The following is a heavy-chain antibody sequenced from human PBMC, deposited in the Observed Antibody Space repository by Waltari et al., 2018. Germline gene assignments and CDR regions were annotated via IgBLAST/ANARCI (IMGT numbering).Heavy chain of an antibody. J-gene: IGHJ4*02. D-gene: IGHD3-16*01. CDR1: EFTVSSNY. CDR2: IYSGGST. CDR3: ARGLGGPPSVFDY. Sequence: EVQLVESGGGLIQPGGSLRLSCAASEFTVSSNYMSWVRQAPGKGLEWVSVIYSGGSTYYADSVKGRFTISRDNSKNTLYLQMNSLRAEDTAVYYCARGLGGPPSVFDYWGQGTLVTVSS. V-gene: IGHV3-53*01.